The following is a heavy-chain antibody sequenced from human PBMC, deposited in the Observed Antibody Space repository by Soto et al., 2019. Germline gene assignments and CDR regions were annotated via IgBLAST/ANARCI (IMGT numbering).Heavy chain of an antibody. CDR3: ALSIAAAGTGRVNWFDP. CDR2: ISYDGSNK. Sequence: SLRLSCAASGFTFSSYAMHWVRQAPGKGLEWVAVISYDGSNKYYADSVKGRFTISRDNSKNTLYLQMNSLRAEDTAVYYCALSIAAAGTGRVNWFDPWGQGTLVTVSS. D-gene: IGHD6-13*01. CDR1: GFTFSSYA. V-gene: IGHV3-30-3*01. J-gene: IGHJ5*02.